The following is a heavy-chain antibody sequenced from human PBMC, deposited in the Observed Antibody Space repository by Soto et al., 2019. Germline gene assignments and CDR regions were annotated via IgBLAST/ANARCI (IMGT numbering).Heavy chain of an antibody. CDR2: IIPIFGTA. CDR3: ARAIGYYDSSGYYSPSAEYFQH. J-gene: IGHJ1*01. Sequence: SVKVSCKASGGTFSSYAISWVRQAPGQGLEWMGGIIPIFGTANYAQKFQGRVTITADKSTSTAYMELSSLRSEDTAVYYCARAIGYYDSSGYYSPSAEYFQHWGQGTLVTVSS. CDR1: GGTFSSYA. V-gene: IGHV1-69*06. D-gene: IGHD3-22*01.